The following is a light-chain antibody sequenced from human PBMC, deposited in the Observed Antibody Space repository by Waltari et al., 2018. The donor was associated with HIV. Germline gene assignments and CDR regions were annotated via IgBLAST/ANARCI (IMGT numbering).Light chain of an antibody. V-gene: IGKV1-9*01. CDR1: QGISSY. CDR3: QQLESYTQIS. CDR2: AAS. Sequence: DIQLTKSPSLLSASVGDRVTITCRTSQGISSYLAWYQQKPGKATKLLIYAASTLQSGVPSSFSGSGSGTEFTLTISSLQPEDVATYYCQQLESYTQISFGGVTKVGIK. J-gene: IGKJ4*01.